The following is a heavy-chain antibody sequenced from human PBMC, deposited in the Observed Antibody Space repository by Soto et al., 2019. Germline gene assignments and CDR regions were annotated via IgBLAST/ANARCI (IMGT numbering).Heavy chain of an antibody. CDR3: AVHRTTWFRDYFQN. CDR2: IKSKTDGGTI. Sequence: EVQLEESGGDLVKPGGSLTLSCVASGFTFSDAWMSWVRQAPGKGLEWVGRIKSKTDGGTIDYAAPVKGRFTISRHDSRNRLYLDINSLKTEDTAVYYCAVHRTTWFRDYFQNWGQGTLVTVSS. D-gene: IGHD3-10*01. V-gene: IGHV3-15*01. CDR1: GFTFSDAW. J-gene: IGHJ1*01.